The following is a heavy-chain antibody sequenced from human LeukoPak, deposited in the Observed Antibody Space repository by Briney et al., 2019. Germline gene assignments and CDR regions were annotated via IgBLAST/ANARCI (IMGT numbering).Heavy chain of an antibody. J-gene: IGHJ4*02. CDR3: AMTDRYAGRPFDY. CDR2: FDPEDGEDGET. Sequence: ASAKVSCKVSGYSLIEVAMHWVRQAPGKGLEWVGSFDPEDGEDGETHYAQKFQGRVTMTEDASTDTAYMELTSLSSEDTALYYCAMTDRYAGRPFDYWGQGTLVTASS. V-gene: IGHV1-24*01. D-gene: IGHD3-9*01. CDR1: GYSLIEVA.